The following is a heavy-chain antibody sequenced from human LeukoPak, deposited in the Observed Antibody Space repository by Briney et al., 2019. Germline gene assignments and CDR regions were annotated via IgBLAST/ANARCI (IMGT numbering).Heavy chain of an antibody. CDR2: IYYSGCT. CDR3: ARGGTYYSSGSYLGY. J-gene: IGHJ4*02. V-gene: IGHV4-59*01. Sequence: SETLSLTCTVSGGSISSYYWSWIRQPPGKGLEWIGYIYYSGCTNYNPSLKSRVTISVDTSKNQFSLKLSSVTAADTAVYYCARGGTYYSSGSYLGYWGQGTLVTLSS. CDR1: GGSISSYY. D-gene: IGHD3-10*01.